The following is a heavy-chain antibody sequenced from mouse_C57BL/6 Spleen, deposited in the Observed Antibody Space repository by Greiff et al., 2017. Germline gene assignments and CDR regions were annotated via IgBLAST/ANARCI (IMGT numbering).Heavy chain of an antibody. CDR2: ISDGGSYT. J-gene: IGHJ2*01. V-gene: IGHV5-4*01. CDR1: GFTFRSYA. Sequence: EVKLVESGGGLVKPGGSLKLSCAASGFTFRSYAMSWVRQTPEKRLEWVATISDGGSYTYYPDNVKGRFTISRDNAKNNLYLQMSHLKSEDTAMYYCARDPGTNYCNDWGQGTTLTVSS. CDR3: ARDPGTNYCND. D-gene: IGHD4-1*01.